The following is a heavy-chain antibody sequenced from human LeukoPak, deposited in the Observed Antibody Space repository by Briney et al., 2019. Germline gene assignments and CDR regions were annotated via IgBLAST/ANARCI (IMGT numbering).Heavy chain of an antibody. CDR1: GYTFTSYG. CDR3: ARELTTYYYDSSGYYSFGY. J-gene: IGHJ4*02. Sequence: ASVKVSCKASGYTFTSYGISWVRQAPGQRLEWMGWINAGNGNTKYSQEFQGRVTITRDTSASTAYMELSSLRSEDMAVYYCARELTTYYYDSSGYYSFGYWGQGTLVTVSS. D-gene: IGHD3-22*01. CDR2: INAGNGNT. V-gene: IGHV1-3*03.